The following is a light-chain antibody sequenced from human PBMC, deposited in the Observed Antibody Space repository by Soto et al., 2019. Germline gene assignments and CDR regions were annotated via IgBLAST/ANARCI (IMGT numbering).Light chain of an antibody. V-gene: IGKV1-6*01. CDR3: LQDYNYPLP. CDR1: QDIRSD. J-gene: IGKJ4*01. Sequence: AIQMTQFPSSLSASVGDRVTITCRASQDIRSDLGWYQQRPGKAPKVLIYAASSLQSGVPSRFSGSGSGTDFTLTISSLQPEDFATYYCLQDYNYPLPFGGGTKVEIK. CDR2: AAS.